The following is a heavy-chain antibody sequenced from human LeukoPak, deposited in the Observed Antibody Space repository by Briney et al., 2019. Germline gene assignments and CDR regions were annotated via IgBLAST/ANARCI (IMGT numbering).Heavy chain of an antibody. J-gene: IGHJ4*02. Sequence: GGSLRLSCAASGFTFSSYGMHWVRQAPGKGLEWVAVVWYDGSNKYYADSVKGRFTISRDNSKNTLYLQMNSLRAEDTAVYYCARDARVVVIEYYFDYWGQGTLVTVSS. D-gene: IGHD3-22*01. CDR1: GFTFSSYG. CDR2: VWYDGSNK. CDR3: ARDARVVVIEYYFDY. V-gene: IGHV3-33*01.